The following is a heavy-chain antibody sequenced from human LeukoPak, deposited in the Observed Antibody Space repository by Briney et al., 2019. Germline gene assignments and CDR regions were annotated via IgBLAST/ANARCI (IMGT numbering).Heavy chain of an antibody. CDR3: ARVRTSDTIFGVVINPPYYYYMDV. CDR2: IYHSGST. D-gene: IGHD3-3*01. J-gene: IGHJ6*03. Sequence: SQTLSLTCAVSGGSISSGGYSWSWIRQPPGKGLEWIGYIYHSGSTYYNPSLKSRVAISVDRSKNQFSLKLSSVTAADTAVYYCARVRTSDTIFGVVINPPYYYYMDVWGKGTTVTVSS. V-gene: IGHV4-30-2*01. CDR1: GGSISSGGYS.